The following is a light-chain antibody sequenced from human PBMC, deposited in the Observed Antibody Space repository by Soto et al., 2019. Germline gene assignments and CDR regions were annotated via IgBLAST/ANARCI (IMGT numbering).Light chain of an antibody. CDR3: QQHSHWPPWT. V-gene: IGKV3D-20*02. CDR1: QSISSNF. CDR2: GAS. Sequence: EIVLTQSPGTLSLSPGEGATLSCRASQSISSNFLAWYQQKRGQAPRLLIHGASNRATGIPDRFSGSGSGTDFTLTITRLEPEDFAVYYCQQHSHWPPWTFGQGTRVEIQ. J-gene: IGKJ1*01.